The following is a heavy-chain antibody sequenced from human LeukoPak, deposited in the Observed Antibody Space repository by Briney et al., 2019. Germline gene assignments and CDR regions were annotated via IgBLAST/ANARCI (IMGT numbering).Heavy chain of an antibody. CDR1: GYSFTSYW. D-gene: IGHD3-10*01. V-gene: IGHV5-51*01. CDR3: ARNILTGTLGELGYMDV. J-gene: IGHJ6*03. Sequence: GESLKISCKGSGYSFTSYWIGWVRQMPGKGLEWMGIIYPGDSDTRYSPSFQGQVTISADKSISTAYLQWSSLKASDTAMYYCARNILTGTLGELGYMDVWGKGTTVTISS. CDR2: IYPGDSDT.